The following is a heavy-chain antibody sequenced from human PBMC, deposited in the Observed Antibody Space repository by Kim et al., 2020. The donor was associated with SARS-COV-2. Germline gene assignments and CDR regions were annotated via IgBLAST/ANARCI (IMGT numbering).Heavy chain of an antibody. CDR3: ARDQTNTVTTLPWFDP. Sequence: GGSLRLSCAASGFTFSSYAMHWVRQAPGKGLEWVAVISYDGSNKYYVDSVKGRFTISRDNSKNTLYRQMNSLRAEDTAVYYCARDQTNTVTTLPWFDPWGQGTLVTVSS. CDR1: GFTFSSYA. D-gene: IGHD4-17*01. V-gene: IGHV3-30*04. J-gene: IGHJ5*02. CDR2: ISYDGSNK.